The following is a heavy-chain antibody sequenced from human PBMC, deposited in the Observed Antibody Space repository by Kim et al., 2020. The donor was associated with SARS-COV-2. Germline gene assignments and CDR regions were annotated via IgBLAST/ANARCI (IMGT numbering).Heavy chain of an antibody. V-gene: IGHV4-39*07. CDR2: IYYSGST. Sequence: SETLSLTCTVSGGSISSSSYYWGWIRQPPGKGLEWIGSIYYSGSTYYNPSLKSRVTISVDTSKNQFSLKLSSMTAADTAVYYCARATPLVTWFFGSGSYYSSYYYGMDVWGQGTTVTVSS. CDR3: ARATPLVTWFFGSGSYYSSYYYGMDV. J-gene: IGHJ6*02. D-gene: IGHD3-10*01. CDR1: GGSISSSSYY.